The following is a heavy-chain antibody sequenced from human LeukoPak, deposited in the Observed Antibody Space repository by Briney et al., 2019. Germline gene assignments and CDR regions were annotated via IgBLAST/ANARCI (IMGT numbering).Heavy chain of an antibody. Sequence: PGGSLRLSCAASGFIFTNYFMSWVRQAPGKGLEWVASIKHDGSEKYYVDSVRGRFTISRDNTKSSLYQQMSSLRAEDTAVYYCATDRGWRTSGYYLYYFEYWGQGTLVTFSS. CDR2: IKHDGSEK. CDR1: GFIFTNYF. V-gene: IGHV3-7*01. CDR3: ATDRGWRTSGYYLYYFEY. D-gene: IGHD3-3*01. J-gene: IGHJ4*02.